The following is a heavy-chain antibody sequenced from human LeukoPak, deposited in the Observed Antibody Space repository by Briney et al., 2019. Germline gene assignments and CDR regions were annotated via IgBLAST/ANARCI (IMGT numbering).Heavy chain of an antibody. CDR1: GYTFTNYY. D-gene: IGHD3-22*01. Sequence: ASVKVSCKASGYTFTNYYMHWVRQAPGQGLEWMGIINPSGGSTSYAQKFQGRVTMTRDMSTSTVYMELSSLRSDDTAVYYCARGGKYYYDSSGSFYYYYMDVWGKGTTVTISS. J-gene: IGHJ6*03. CDR3: ARGGKYYYDSSGSFYYYYMDV. CDR2: INPSGGST. V-gene: IGHV1-46*01.